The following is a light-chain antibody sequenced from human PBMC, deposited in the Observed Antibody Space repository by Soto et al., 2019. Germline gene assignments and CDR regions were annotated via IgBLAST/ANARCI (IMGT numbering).Light chain of an antibody. CDR1: QSFSSR. V-gene: IGKV3-20*01. Sequence: EIVMTQSPATLSVSPGERATLSCRASQSFSSRLAWYQQKPGQAPRLLISGASSRATGIPDRFSGSGSGTDFTLTISRLEPEDFALYYCQHYVERSPITFGQGTRLEIK. CDR2: GAS. J-gene: IGKJ5*01. CDR3: QHYVERSPIT.